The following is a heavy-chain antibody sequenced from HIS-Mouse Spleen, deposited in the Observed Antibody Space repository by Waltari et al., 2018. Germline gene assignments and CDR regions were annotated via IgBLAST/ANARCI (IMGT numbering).Heavy chain of an antibody. V-gene: IGHV3-23*01. Sequence: EVQLLESGGGLVQPGGSLRLSCAASGFTFSSYAMSWVRQAPGKGLGWVAAISGSGGRTNYAGSVKGRFTISRDNSKNTLYLQMNSLRAEDTAVYYCAKDTKLGNAFDIWGQGTMVTVSS. CDR3: AKDTKLGNAFDI. CDR2: ISGSGGRT. CDR1: GFTFSSYA. D-gene: IGHD7-27*01. J-gene: IGHJ3*02.